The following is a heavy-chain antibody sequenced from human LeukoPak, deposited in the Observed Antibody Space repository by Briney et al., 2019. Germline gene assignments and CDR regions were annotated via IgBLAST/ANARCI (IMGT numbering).Heavy chain of an antibody. J-gene: IGHJ6*04. CDR1: GFTFRNYA. CDR2: ISDGGTNT. D-gene: IGHD6-13*01. Sequence: PGASLRLSCAASGFTFRNYAVSWVRQAPGKGLEWVSAISDGGTNTYYTDSVKGRFTISRDNSKNTLYLQMNSLRAEDTAVYYCAKDRSIAAAGRNYYYGMDVWGKGTTVTVSS. V-gene: IGHV3-23*01. CDR3: AKDRSIAAAGRNYYYGMDV.